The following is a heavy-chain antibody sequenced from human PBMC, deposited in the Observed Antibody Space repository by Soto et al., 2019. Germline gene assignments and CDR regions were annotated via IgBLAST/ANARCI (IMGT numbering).Heavy chain of an antibody. CDR3: AAMSGHSSVWFEH. V-gene: IGHV3-15*01. J-gene: IGHJ5*02. Sequence: VQLVESGGGLVKPGGSLRLSCAASGFTFNNAWMSWVRQAPGKGLEWVGRVKSKTEGGTVDYAAPVKGRFSIARDDSTNTLYVQMNRLKTGDTAVYYCAAMSGHSSVWFEHWGQGTLITVSS. D-gene: IGHD3-22*01. CDR1: GFTFNNAW. CDR2: VKSKTEGGTV.